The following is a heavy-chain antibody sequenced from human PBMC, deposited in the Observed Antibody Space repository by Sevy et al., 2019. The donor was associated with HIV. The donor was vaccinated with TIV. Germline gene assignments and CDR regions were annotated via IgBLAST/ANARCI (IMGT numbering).Heavy chain of an antibody. D-gene: IGHD2-15*01. CDR1: GFTFSSYS. CDR2: ISSSSSTI. CDR3: ARAGYCSGGSCYRVVYYYYGMDV. V-gene: IGHV3-48*01. J-gene: IGHJ6*02. Sequence: GGSLRLSCAASGFTFSSYSMNWVRQAPGKGLEWVSYISSSSSTIYYEDSVKGHFTISRDNAKNSLYLQMNSLRAEDTAVYYCARAGYCSGGSCYRVVYYYYGMDVWGQGTTVTVSS.